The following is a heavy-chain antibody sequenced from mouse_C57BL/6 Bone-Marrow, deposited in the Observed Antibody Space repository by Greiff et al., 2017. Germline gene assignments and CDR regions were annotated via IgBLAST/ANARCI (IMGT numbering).Heavy chain of an antibody. CDR3: ASNYYGSSYDY. CDR1: GFTFSSYG. J-gene: IGHJ2*01. V-gene: IGHV5-6*01. CDR2: ISSGGSYT. Sequence: EVQGVDSGGDLVKPGGSLKLSCAASGFTFSSYGMSWVRQTPDKRLEWVATISSGGSYTYYPDSVKGRFTISRDNAKNTLYLQMSSLKSEDTAMYYCASNYYGSSYDYWGQGTTLTVSS. D-gene: IGHD1-1*01.